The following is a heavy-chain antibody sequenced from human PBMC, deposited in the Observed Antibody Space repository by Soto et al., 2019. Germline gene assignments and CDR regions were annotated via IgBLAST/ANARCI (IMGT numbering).Heavy chain of an antibody. CDR3: AREGGYSSSWYPPQYYYYYGMDV. Sequence: PSETLSLTCAVYGGSFSGYYWSWIRQPPGKGLEWIGEINHSGSTNYNPSLKSRVTISVDTSKNQFSLKLSSVTAADTAVYYCAREGGYSSSWYPPQYYYYYGMDVWGQGTTVTVS. CDR1: GGSFSGYY. J-gene: IGHJ6*02. V-gene: IGHV4-34*01. D-gene: IGHD6-13*01. CDR2: INHSGST.